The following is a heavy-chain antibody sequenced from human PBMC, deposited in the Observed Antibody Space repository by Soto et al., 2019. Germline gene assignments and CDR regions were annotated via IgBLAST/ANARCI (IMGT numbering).Heavy chain of an antibody. J-gene: IGHJ4*01. CDR2: IYYSGST. V-gene: IGHV4-30-4*01. CDR1: GGSISSGDYY. Sequence: SETLSLTCTVSGGSISSGDYYWSWIRQPPGKGLEWIGYIYYSGSTYYNPSLKSRVTISVDTSKNQFSLKLSSVTAADTAVFYCASNSYGYTFYAYWGQGTLVIVSS. CDR3: ASNSYGYTFYAY. D-gene: IGHD5-18*01.